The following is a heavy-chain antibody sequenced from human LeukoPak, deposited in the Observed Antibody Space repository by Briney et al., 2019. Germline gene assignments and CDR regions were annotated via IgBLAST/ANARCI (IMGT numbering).Heavy chain of an antibody. J-gene: IGHJ4*02. CDR3: ARDGGSSSVWLGESLDY. CDR1: GFTFSSYT. CDR2: ISYDGSSK. Sequence: QAGGSLRLSCAASGFTFSSYTMHWVRQAPGKGLEWVAVISYDGSSKYYADSVKGRFTVSRDNSKNTLYLQMNSLRAEDTAVYYCARDGGSSSVWLGESLDYWGQGTLVTVSS. D-gene: IGHD3-10*01. V-gene: IGHV3-30-3*01.